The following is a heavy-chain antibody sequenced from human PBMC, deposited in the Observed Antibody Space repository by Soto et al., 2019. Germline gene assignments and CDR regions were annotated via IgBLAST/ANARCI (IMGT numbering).Heavy chain of an antibody. CDR1: VYTFTSYA. J-gene: IGHJ4*02. D-gene: IGHD5-18*01. Sequence: ASVKVSCKASVYTFTSYAMHWVRQATGQRLEWMGWINAGNGNTKYSQKFQGRVTITRDTSASTAYMELSSLRSEDTAVYYCARGLNGYLHYFDYWGQGTPVTVSS. V-gene: IGHV1-3*01. CDR2: INAGNGNT. CDR3: ARGLNGYLHYFDY.